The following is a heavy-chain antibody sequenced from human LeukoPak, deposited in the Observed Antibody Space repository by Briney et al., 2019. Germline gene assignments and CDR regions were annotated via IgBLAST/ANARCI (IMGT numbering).Heavy chain of an antibody. Sequence: PGGSLRLSCVASGFTFSSYAMSWVRQAPGKGLEWVSAISGSGGSTYYADSVKGRFTISRDNSKNTLYLQMNSLRAEDTAVYYCAKEGFYDYVWGSYLDNWGQGTLVTVSS. CDR1: GFTFSSYA. CDR3: AKEGFYDYVWGSYLDN. V-gene: IGHV3-23*01. D-gene: IGHD3-16*02. J-gene: IGHJ4*02. CDR2: ISGSGGST.